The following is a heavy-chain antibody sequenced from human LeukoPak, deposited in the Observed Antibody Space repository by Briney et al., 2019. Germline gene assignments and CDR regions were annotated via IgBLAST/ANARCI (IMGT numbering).Heavy chain of an antibody. D-gene: IGHD6-13*01. Sequence: SETLSLTCAVSGGSISSSNWWSWVRQPPGKGLEWIGEIYHSGSTNYNPSLKSRVTISVDKSKNQFSLKLSPVTAADTAVYYCARDSPAAAGLDYWGQGTLVTVSS. CDR2: IYHSGST. J-gene: IGHJ4*02. V-gene: IGHV4-4*02. CDR3: ARDSPAAAGLDY. CDR1: GGSISSSNW.